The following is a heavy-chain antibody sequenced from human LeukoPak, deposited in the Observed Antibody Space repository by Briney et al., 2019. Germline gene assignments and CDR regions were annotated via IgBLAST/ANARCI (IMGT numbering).Heavy chain of an antibody. V-gene: IGHV4-39*01. CDR1: GVSISSSRWF. Sequence: PSETLSLTSTVSGVSISSSRWFWRWIRQPPGKGLEWIGSIYYRGSTYYNPSLKSRVTISVDTSKNQFSLKLSSVTAADTTVYYCARHGGPRSSSFRLPFDYWGQGTLVTVSS. D-gene: IGHD2-2*01. CDR3: ARHGGPRSSSFRLPFDY. CDR2: IYYRGST. J-gene: IGHJ4*02.